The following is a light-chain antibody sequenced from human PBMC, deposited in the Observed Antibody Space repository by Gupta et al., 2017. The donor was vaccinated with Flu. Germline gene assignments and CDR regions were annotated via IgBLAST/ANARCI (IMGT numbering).Light chain of an antibody. CDR1: QSVSSY. V-gene: IGKV3-11*01. Sequence: TLSLPPGERATLSGRASQSVSSYLAWDQPKPGQAPRLLSDDASSRATGIPARFSGSGSGTDFTLTISSLEPEDFAVYYCQQRTNWPPEATFGQGTELEIK. CDR2: DAS. J-gene: IGKJ2*01. CDR3: QQRTNWPPEAT.